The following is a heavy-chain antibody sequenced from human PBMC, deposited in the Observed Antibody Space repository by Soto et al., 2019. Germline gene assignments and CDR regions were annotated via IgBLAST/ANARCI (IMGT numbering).Heavy chain of an antibody. CDR1: GDSVSDNSAA. CDR3: VRDGYSSSYDFDY. V-gene: IGHV6-1*01. Sequence: QVQLQQSGPGLVRPSQTLSLTCAISGDSVSDNSAAWNWIRQSPSRGLEWLGRTYYRSKWYSDYAVSLQGRMSFNADPSRNQFSLQLYSVTPEDTAVYYCVRDGYSSSYDFDYWGQGTLVTVSS. CDR2: TYYRSKWYS. D-gene: IGHD6-6*01. J-gene: IGHJ4*02.